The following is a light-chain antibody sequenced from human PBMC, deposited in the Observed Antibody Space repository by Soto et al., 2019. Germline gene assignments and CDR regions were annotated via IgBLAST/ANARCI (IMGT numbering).Light chain of an antibody. CDR1: QDISNF. CDR2: GAS. J-gene: IGKJ4*01. CDR3: KQYDNLPAT. Sequence: DIQMTQSPSSLSASVGDRVTITCRASQDISNFLNWYQQKPGEAPKLLIYGASNLQTGVPSRFSGSGSGTDLTLTISSLQPEDIATYYCKQYDNLPATFGGGTKVEIK. V-gene: IGKV1-33*01.